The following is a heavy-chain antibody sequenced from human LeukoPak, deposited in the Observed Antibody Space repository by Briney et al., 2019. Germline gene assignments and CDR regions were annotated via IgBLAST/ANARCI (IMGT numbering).Heavy chain of an antibody. CDR2: ISYDGSNK. CDR3: ARDKGKSGSYYFDY. V-gene: IGHV3-30*03. Sequence: GGSLRLSCAASGFTFSSYGMHWVRQAPGKGLEWVAVISYDGSNKYYADSVKGRFTISRDNSKNTLYLQMNSLRAEDTAVYYCARDKGKSGSYYFDYWGQGTLVTVSS. D-gene: IGHD1-26*01. CDR1: GFTFSSYG. J-gene: IGHJ4*02.